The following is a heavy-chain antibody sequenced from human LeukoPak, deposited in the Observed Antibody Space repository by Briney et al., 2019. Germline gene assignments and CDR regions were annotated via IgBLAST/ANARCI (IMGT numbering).Heavy chain of an antibody. CDR2: ISGSGGST. Sequence: GGSLRLSCGASTFTFSSYGMSWVRQAPGKGLEWVSAISGSGGSTYYAASVKGRFTISRDNAKNSLYLQMNSLRAEDTAVYYCARCFDIWGQGTMVTVSS. CDR1: TFTFSSYG. CDR3: ARCFDI. J-gene: IGHJ3*02. V-gene: IGHV3-23*01.